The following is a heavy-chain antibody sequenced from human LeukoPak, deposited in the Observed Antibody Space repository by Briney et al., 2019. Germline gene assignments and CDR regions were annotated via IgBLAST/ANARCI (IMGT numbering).Heavy chain of an antibody. CDR1: GYSFTTYW. V-gene: IGHV5-51*01. Sequence: GESLKISCEASGYSFTTYWIDWVRQMPGKGLEWMGFIYPGDSDTTYSPSFQGQVTISADKSISTAYLQWSSLKASDTAMYYCAKQDTSGYYGLDFWGQGTLVTVSS. D-gene: IGHD3-22*01. CDR2: IYPGDSDT. J-gene: IGHJ4*02. CDR3: AKQDTSGYYGLDF.